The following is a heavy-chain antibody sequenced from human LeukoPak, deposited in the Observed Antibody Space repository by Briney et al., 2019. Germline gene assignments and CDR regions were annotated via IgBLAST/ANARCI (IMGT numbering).Heavy chain of an antibody. D-gene: IGHD3-10*01. CDR2: IYHSGT. J-gene: IGHJ4*02. CDR1: GGSISSYY. CDR3: ARSDYYGSGHPLDY. V-gene: IGHV4-59*08. Sequence: PSETLSLTCTVSGGSISSYYWSWIRQPPGKGLEWIGYIYHSGTNHNPSLKSRVTISEDTSKNQFSLKLSSVTAADTAVYYCARSDYYGSGHPLDYWGQGTLVTVSS.